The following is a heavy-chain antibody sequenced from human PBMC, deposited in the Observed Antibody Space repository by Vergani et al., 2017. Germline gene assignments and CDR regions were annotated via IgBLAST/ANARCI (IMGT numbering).Heavy chain of an antibody. CDR2: INPSGGST. V-gene: IGHV1-46*01. CDR1: GGTFSSYA. Sequence: QVQLVQSGAEVKKPGSSVKVSCKASGGTFSSYAISWVRQAPGQGLEWMGIINPSGGSTSYAQKFQGRVTMTRDTSTSTVYMELSSLRSDDTAVYYCARVPVAVAPDWGQGTLVTVSS. CDR3: ARVPVAVAPD. J-gene: IGHJ4*02. D-gene: IGHD6-19*01.